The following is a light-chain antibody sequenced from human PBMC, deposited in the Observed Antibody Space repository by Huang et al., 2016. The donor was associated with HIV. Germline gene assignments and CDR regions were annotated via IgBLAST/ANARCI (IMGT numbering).Light chain of an antibody. CDR1: QSVSSN. CDR2: GAS. J-gene: IGKJ1*01. Sequence: EIVMTQSPATLSVSPGERATLSCRASQSVSSNLAWYQQNPGQAPRLLIYGASTRATGIPARLSGSGAGTEFTLTISSLQSEDFAVYSCQQYNNWPPGTFGQGTNVEIK. V-gene: IGKV3-15*01. CDR3: QQYNNWPPGT.